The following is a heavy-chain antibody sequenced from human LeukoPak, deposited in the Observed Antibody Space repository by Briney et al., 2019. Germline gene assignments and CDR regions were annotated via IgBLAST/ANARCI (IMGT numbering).Heavy chain of an antibody. J-gene: IGHJ4*02. CDR1: RGTFSKYA. CDR3: ARDDDRAREIDY. V-gene: IGHV1-69*04. D-gene: IGHD3-22*01. Sequence: SVKVSCKTSRGTFSKYAISWVRQAPGQGLEWMGRIIPILNITHYAQKFQGRVTIAADKSTSTAYMELSSLRSEDTAVYYCARDDDRAREIDYWGQGTLVTVSS. CDR2: IIPILNIT.